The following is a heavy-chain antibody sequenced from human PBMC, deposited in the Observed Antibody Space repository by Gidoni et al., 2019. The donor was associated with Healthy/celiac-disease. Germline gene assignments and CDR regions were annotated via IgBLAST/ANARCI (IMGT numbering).Heavy chain of an antibody. CDR3: AKQPGLRRSAFDI. J-gene: IGHJ3*02. CDR2: ISGSGGST. D-gene: IGHD4-17*01. V-gene: IGHV3-23*01. Sequence: EVQLLESGGGLVPPGGSLRLSCAASGFTFSSYAMSWVRQAPGKGIEWVSAISGSGGSTYYADSVKGRFTISRDNSKNTLYLQMNSLRAEDTAVYYCAKQPGLRRSAFDIWGQGTMVTVSS. CDR1: GFTFSSYA.